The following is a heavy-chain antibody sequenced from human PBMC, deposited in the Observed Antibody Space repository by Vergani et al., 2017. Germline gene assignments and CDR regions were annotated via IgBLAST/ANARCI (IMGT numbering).Heavy chain of an antibody. CDR3: ATDPRSAAAGTRDY. CDR1: GYTLTELS. D-gene: IGHD6-13*01. J-gene: IGHJ4*02. Sequence: QVQLVQSGAEVKKPGASVKVSCKASGYTLTELSMHWVRQAPGKGLEWMGGFDPEDGETIYAKNFQGRVTMTEDTSTDTAYMELSSLRSEDTAVYYCATDPRSAAAGTRDYWGQGTLVTVSS. V-gene: IGHV1-24*01. CDR2: FDPEDGET.